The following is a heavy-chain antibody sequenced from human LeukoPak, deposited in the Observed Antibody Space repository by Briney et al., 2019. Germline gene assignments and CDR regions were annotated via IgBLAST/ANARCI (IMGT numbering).Heavy chain of an antibody. Sequence: ASVRVSCKASGYTFTNYHIAWVRQAPGQGLEWMGWVSTNDGNTVYAQRLQGRVTMTTDTSTSVAYMELRSLTSDDTAVYYCTRSPPGMTMMTDYWGQGTLVTVSS. CDR2: VSTNDGNT. CDR3: TRSPPGMTMMTDY. D-gene: IGHD3-22*01. CDR1: GYTFTNYH. V-gene: IGHV1-18*01. J-gene: IGHJ4*02.